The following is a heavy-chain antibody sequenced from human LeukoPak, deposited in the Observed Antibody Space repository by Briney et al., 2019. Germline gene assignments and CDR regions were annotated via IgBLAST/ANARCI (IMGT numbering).Heavy chain of an antibody. D-gene: IGHD3-9*01. CDR1: GGSISSGGYY. CDR2: IYYSGST. CDR3: ARVGYDILTSFDY. V-gene: IGHV4-31*03. Sequence: PSQTLSLTCTVSGGSISSGGYYWSWIRQHPGKGLEWIGYIYYSGSTYYNPSLKSRVTISVDTSKNQFSLKLSSVTAADTAVYYCARVGYDILTSFDYWGQGTLVTVSS. J-gene: IGHJ4*02.